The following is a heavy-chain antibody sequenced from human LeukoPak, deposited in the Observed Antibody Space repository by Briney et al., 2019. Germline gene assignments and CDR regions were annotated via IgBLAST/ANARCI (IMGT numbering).Heavy chain of an antibody. CDR3: ARVGGYSGYDWDYFDY. CDR1: GYTFTSYG. CDR2: ISAYNGNT. D-gene: IGHD5-12*01. J-gene: IGHJ4*02. V-gene: IGHV1-18*01. Sequence: ASVKVSCKASGYTFTSYGISWVRQAPGQGLEWMGWISAYNGNTNYAQKFQGRVTITADKSTSTAYMELSSLRSEDTAVYYCARVGGYSGYDWDYFDYWGQGTLVTVSS.